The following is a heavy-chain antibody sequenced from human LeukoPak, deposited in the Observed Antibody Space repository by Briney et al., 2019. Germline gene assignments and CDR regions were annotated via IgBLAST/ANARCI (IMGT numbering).Heavy chain of an antibody. D-gene: IGHD6-19*01. V-gene: IGHV3-23*01. J-gene: IGHJ4*02. CDR2: FNDSGDYT. CDR1: GFTFSTCA. CDR3: AKDPVAGPPYYFDY. Sequence: PGGSLRLSCATSGFTFSTCAMSWARQAPGKGLEWVSTFNDSGDYTYYANSVKGRFTISRDNSKNTLYLQMNGLRGEDTAVYYCAKDPVAGPPYYFDYWGQGTLVPVSS.